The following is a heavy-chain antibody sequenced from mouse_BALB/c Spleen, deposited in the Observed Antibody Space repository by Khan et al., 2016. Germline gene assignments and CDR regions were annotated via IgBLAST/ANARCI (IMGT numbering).Heavy chain of an antibody. Sequence: EVQLQESGPDLVKPSQSLSLTCTVTDYSITSGYSWLWIRQFPGNKLEWMGYIHYSGSTNYNPSLKSRISITRDTSKNQFFLQLNSVTTEDTATXYCPRPYGTFDSWGQGPTITVST. V-gene: IGHV3-1*02. D-gene: IGHD2-1*01. CDR2: IHYSGST. CDR1: DYSITSGYS. CDR3: PRPYGTFDS. J-gene: IGHJ2*01.